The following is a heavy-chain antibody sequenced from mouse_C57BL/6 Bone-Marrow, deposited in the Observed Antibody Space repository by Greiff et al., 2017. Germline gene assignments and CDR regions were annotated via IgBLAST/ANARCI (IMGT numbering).Heavy chain of an antibody. CDR2: INPNNGGT. D-gene: IGHD1-1*01. V-gene: IGHV1-26*01. Sequence: VQLQQSGPELVKPGASVKISCKASGYTFTDYYMNWVKQSHGKSLEWIGDINPNNGGTSYNQKFKGKATLTVDKSSSTAYMELRSLTSEDSAVYYCARNTVVAPRYAMDYWGKEPQSPSPQ. CDR1: GYTFTDYY. CDR3: ARNTVVAPRYAMDY. J-gene: IGHJ4*01.